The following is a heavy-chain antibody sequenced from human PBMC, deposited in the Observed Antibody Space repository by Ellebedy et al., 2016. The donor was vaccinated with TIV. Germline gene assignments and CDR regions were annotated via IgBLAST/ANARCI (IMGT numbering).Heavy chain of an antibody. CDR2: IYSGVST. V-gene: IGHV3-66*01. D-gene: IGHD3-10*01. CDR3: ARMALEEYYFDH. Sequence: GESLKISCAASGITVSTNYMSWVRQAPGKGLEWVAVIYSGVSTYSEYSVKGRFTISRDNSKNTLQLQMNSLRAEDTAVYYCARMALEEYYFDHWGQGTLVTVSS. J-gene: IGHJ4*02. CDR1: GITVSTNY.